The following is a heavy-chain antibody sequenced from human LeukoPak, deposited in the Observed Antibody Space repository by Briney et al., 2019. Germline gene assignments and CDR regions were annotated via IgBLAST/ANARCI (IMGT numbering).Heavy chain of an antibody. D-gene: IGHD3-10*01. CDR3: ARDLTMYYGSGRHYYYYMDV. J-gene: IGHJ6*03. V-gene: IGHV4-34*01. Sequence: SETLSLTCAVYGGSFSGYYWSWIRQPPGKGLEWMGEINHSGSTNCKPSLKSRVTISVDTSKNQFSLKLSSVTAADTAVYYCARDLTMYYGSGRHYYYYMDVWGKGTTVTISS. CDR1: GGSFSGYY. CDR2: INHSGST.